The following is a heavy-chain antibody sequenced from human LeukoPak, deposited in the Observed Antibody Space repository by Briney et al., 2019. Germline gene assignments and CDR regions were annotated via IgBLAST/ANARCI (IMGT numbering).Heavy chain of an antibody. J-gene: IGHJ5*02. CDR3: ARSGGAAGSADNWFHP. Sequence: ASVKVSCKASGYTFTGYAMHWVRQAPGQRLEWMGWINAGNGNTKYSQKFQGGVTITRDTSASTAYMELSSLRSEDTAVYYCARSGGAAGSADNWFHPWGQGTLVTVSS. V-gene: IGHV1-3*01. D-gene: IGHD6-13*01. CDR2: INAGNGNT. CDR1: GYTFTGYA.